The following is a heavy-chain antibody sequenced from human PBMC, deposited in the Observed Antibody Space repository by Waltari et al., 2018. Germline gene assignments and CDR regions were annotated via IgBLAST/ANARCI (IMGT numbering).Heavy chain of an antibody. V-gene: IGHV4-4*02. J-gene: IGHJ4*02. Sequence: QLQLQESGPGLVKPSGTLSPTCDFPGDPMASPDCWSGVRQSPQGGLAWVGQVRGEGKSNYNPSFASRVTISLDTSKNQFSLNLNFATAADTAMYYCARDRGRGLYLDTWGPGTPVTVSP. CDR3: ARDRGRGLYLDT. CDR2: VRGEGKS. CDR1: GDPMASPDC. D-gene: IGHD1-26*01.